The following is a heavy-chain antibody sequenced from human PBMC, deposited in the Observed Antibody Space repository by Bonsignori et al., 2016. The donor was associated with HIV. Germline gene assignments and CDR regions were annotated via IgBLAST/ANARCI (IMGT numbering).Heavy chain of an antibody. V-gene: IGHV4-39*07. J-gene: IGHJ5*02. CDR3: ARGTYAGNSRGVDWFDP. Sequence: QLQLQESGPGQVKPSETLSLTCNVSGGSISSGKYYWGWIRQPPGKGLDWIGHIFDSGTTDYNPALKSRVTISVDTSKNQLSLKLTSATATDTAVYYCARGTYAGNSRGVDWFDPWGQGTLVTVSS. CDR2: IFDSGTT. D-gene: IGHD3-16*01. CDR1: GGSISSGKYY.